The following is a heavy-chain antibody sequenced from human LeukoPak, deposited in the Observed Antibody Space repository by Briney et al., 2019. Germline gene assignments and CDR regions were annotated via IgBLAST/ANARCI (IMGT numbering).Heavy chain of an antibody. CDR2: ISGSGGST. V-gene: IGHV3-23*01. J-gene: IGHJ6*03. Sequence: QPWGSLRLSCAASGFTFSSYAMSWVRQAPGKGLEWVSAISGSGGSTYYADSVKGRFTISRDNAKNTLYLQMNSLRADDTAIYYCVRDHYYSMDVWGKGTTVTISS. CDR3: VRDHYYSMDV. CDR1: GFTFSSYA.